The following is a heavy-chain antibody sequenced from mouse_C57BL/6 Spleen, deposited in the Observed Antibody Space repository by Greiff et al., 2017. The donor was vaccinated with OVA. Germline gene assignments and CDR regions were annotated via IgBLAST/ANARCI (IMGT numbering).Heavy chain of an antibody. D-gene: IGHD1-1*01. CDR1: GFTFSDYY. V-gene: IGHV5-16*01. CDR3: ARDAVVATGAMDY. J-gene: IGHJ4*01. Sequence: EVKLMESEGGLVQPGSSMKLSCTASGFTFSDYYMAWVRQVPEKGLEWVANINYDGSSTYYLDSLKSRFIISRDNAKNILYLQMSSLKSEDTATYYCARDAVVATGAMDYWGQGTSVTVSS. CDR2: INYDGSST.